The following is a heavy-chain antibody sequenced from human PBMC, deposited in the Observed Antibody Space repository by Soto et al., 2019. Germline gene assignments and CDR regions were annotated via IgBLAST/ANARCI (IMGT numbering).Heavy chain of an antibody. CDR3: ARDRPYSSGHSFDY. J-gene: IGHJ4*02. CDR1: GGSISSGGYY. V-gene: IGHV4-31*03. D-gene: IGHD3-22*01. CDR2: VHYSGNT. Sequence: SETLSLTCTVSGGSISSGGYYWSWILQHPGKGLEWIGYVHYSGNTDYNPSLRSRVTISVDTSKNQLSLKLTSMTAADTAVYYCARDRPYSSGHSFDYWGPGTLVTAPQ.